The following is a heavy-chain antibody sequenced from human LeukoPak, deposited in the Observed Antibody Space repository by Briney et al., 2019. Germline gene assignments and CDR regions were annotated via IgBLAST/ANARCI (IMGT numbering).Heavy chain of an antibody. D-gene: IGHD6-19*01. CDR1: GYSISSGYY. J-gene: IGHJ4*02. CDR2: IYHSGST. V-gene: IGHV4-38-2*01. Sequence: SETLSLTCAVSGYSISSGYYWGWIRQPPGKGLEWIGSIYHSGSTYYNPSLKSRVTISVDTSKNQFSLKLSSVTAADTAVYYCARAHSSGWTSDYWGQGTLVTVSS. CDR3: ARAHSSGWTSDY.